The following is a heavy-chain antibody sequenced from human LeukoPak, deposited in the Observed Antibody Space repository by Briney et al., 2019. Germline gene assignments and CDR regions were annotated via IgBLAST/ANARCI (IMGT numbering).Heavy chain of an antibody. Sequence: PGGSLRLSCAASGFTFSSYAMHWVRQAPGKGLEWVAVISYDGSNKYYADSVKGRFTISRDNSKNTLYLQMNSLRAEDTAVYYCARDHGSGDYYYMDVWGKGTTVTVSS. V-gene: IGHV3-30-3*01. J-gene: IGHJ6*03. CDR2: ISYDGSNK. CDR1: GFTFSSYA. D-gene: IGHD3-10*01. CDR3: ARDHGSGDYYYMDV.